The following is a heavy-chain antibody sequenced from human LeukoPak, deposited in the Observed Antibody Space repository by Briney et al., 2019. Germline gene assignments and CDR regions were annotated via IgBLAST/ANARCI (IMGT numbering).Heavy chain of an antibody. CDR2: IYHSGST. J-gene: IGHJ4*02. Sequence: PSETLSLTCTVSGGSISTYYWGWIRQPPGKGLEWIGSIYHSGSTYYNPSLKSRVTISVDTSKNQFSLKLSSVTAADTAVYYCAREGRGVAEGYYFDYWGQGTLVTVSS. CDR3: AREGRGVAEGYYFDY. CDR1: GGSISTYY. V-gene: IGHV4-39*07.